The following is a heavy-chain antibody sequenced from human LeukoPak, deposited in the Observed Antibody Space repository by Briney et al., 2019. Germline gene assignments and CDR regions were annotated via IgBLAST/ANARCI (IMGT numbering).Heavy chain of an antibody. V-gene: IGHV4-39*01. CDR3: AGKTPGTSMDV. CDR2: ITNTGST. Sequence: PSETLSLTCTVSGGSISNSAYYWVWIRQPPGKGLEWIGTITNTGSTYSNPSLKSRVTISIDTSKTQISLKLTSVTTADTAVFYCAGKTPGTSMDVWGQGTPVTVSS. D-gene: IGHD3-10*01. CDR1: GGSISNSAYY. J-gene: IGHJ6*02.